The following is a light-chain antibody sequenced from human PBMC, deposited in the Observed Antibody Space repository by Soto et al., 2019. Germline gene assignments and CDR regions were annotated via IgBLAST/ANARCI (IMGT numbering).Light chain of an antibody. V-gene: IGLV6-57*04. J-gene: IGLJ2*01. CDR3: QSNDTSNQEGR. CDR1: SGSIARNY. CDR2: QDN. Sequence: NFMLTQPHSVSESPGKTVTISCTRSSGSIARNYVQWYQQRPGGAPTTVIYQDNQRPSGVPDRFSGSIDSSSNSASLTISGLKTEDEADYYCQSNDTSNQEGRFGGGTKLTVL.